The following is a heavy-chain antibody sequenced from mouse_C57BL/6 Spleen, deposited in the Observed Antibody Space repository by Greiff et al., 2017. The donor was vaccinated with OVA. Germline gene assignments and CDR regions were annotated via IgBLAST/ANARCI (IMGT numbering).Heavy chain of an antibody. D-gene: IGHD2-2*01. CDR1: GYAFSSYW. CDR2: IYPGDGDT. CDR3: ARSRVSYGYFDV. V-gene: IGHV1-80*01. J-gene: IGHJ1*03. Sequence: QVQLQQSGAELVKPGASVKISCKASGYAFSSYWMNWVKQRPGKGLEWIGQIYPGDGDTNNNGKFKGKATLTADKSSSTAYMQLSSLTSEDSAVYFCARSRVSYGYFDVWGTGTTVTVSS.